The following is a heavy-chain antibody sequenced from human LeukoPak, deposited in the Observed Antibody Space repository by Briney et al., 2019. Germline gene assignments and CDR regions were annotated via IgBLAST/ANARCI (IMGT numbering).Heavy chain of an antibody. D-gene: IGHD1-26*01. CDR1: GGSISSSSYY. V-gene: IGHV4-39*01. CDR2: IFYGGNT. J-gene: IGHJ4*02. Sequence: SETLSLTCTVSGGSISSSSYYWGWLRQPPGTGLEWIGSIFYGGNTYYNPSLKSRVTMSVDTSKNQFSLKLSSVTAADTAVYYCARHGSYYAVHFFDYWGQGTLVTVSS. CDR3: ARHGSYYAVHFFDY.